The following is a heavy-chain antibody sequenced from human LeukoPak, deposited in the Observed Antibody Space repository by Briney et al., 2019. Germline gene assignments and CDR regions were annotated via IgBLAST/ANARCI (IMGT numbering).Heavy chain of an antibody. V-gene: IGHV1-24*01. CDR1: GGTFSSYA. CDR3: ATDSRRDTAMVN. J-gene: IGHJ4*02. Sequence: ASVKVSCTASGGTFSSYAISWVRQAPGKGLEWMGGFDPEDGETIYAQKFQGRVTMTEDTSTDTAYMELSSLRSEDTAVYYCATDSRRDTAMVNWGQGTLVTVSS. D-gene: IGHD5-18*01. CDR2: FDPEDGET.